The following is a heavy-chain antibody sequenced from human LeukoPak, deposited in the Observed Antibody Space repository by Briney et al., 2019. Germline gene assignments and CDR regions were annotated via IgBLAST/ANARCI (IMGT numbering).Heavy chain of an antibody. CDR2: ISSSSSYI. J-gene: IGHJ4*02. Sequence: GGSLRLSCAASGFTFFSYTMNWVRQAPGKGLEWVSSISSSSSYIYYADSVKGRSTISRDNSKNTLYLQMNSLRAEDTAVYYCAKPARTDYADYWGQGTLVTVSS. V-gene: IGHV3-21*04. CDR1: GFTFFSYT. D-gene: IGHD1-14*01. CDR3: AKPARTDYADY.